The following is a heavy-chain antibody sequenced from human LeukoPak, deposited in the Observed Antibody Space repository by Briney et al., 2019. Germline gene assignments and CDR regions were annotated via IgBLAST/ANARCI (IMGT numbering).Heavy chain of an antibody. J-gene: IGHJ4*02. Sequence: PGGSLRLSCKASGFTFGDYAMSWVRQAPGKGLEWVGFIRSEAYGGTTEYAASVKGRFTISRDDSKSIAYLQMNSLKTEDTAVYYCTREAFSSGWPRFDYWGQGTLVTVSS. D-gene: IGHD6-19*01. CDR2: IRSEAYGGTT. CDR3: TREAFSSGWPRFDY. V-gene: IGHV3-49*04. CDR1: GFTFGDYA.